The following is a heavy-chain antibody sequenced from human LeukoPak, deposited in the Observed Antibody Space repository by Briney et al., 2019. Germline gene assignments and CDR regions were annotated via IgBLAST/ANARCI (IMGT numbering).Heavy chain of an antibody. Sequence: SSETLSLTCTVSGYSISSGYYWGWIRQPPGKGLEWIGSIYHSGSTYYNPSLKSRVTISVDTSKNQFSLKLSSVTAADTAVYYCARSYYYDSSGYPTRFFDYWGQGTLVTVSS. CDR2: IYHSGST. J-gene: IGHJ4*02. CDR3: ARSYYYDSSGYPTRFFDY. D-gene: IGHD3-22*01. CDR1: GYSISSGYY. V-gene: IGHV4-38-2*02.